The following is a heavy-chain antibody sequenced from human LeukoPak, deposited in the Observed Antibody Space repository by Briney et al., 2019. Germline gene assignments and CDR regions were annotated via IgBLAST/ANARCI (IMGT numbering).Heavy chain of an antibody. CDR2: IISSVSTT. V-gene: IGHV3-48*03. CDR3: ARDSEYSSGWYLAFDI. J-gene: IGHJ3*02. Sequence: GGSLRLSCAASGVTFSSYAINWVRQAPGKGPEWVSYIISSVSTTYYADSLKGRFTITRDNSKNSPYLHMNSLRAEDTAVYYCARDSEYSSGWYLAFDIWGHGTMVIVSS. D-gene: IGHD6-19*01. CDR1: GVTFSSYA.